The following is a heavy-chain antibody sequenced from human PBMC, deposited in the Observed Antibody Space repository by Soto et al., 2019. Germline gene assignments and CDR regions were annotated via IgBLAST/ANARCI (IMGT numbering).Heavy chain of an antibody. D-gene: IGHD3-9*01. CDR1: GYTFTSYG. V-gene: IGHV1-18*01. Sequence: ASVKVSCKASGYTFTSYGISWVRQAPGQGLEWMGWISAYNGNTNYAQKLQGRVTMTTDTSTSTAYMELRSLRSDDTAVYYCARQMYYDILTGYPDFDYWGQGTLVTVSS. CDR2: ISAYNGNT. J-gene: IGHJ4*02. CDR3: ARQMYYDILTGYPDFDY.